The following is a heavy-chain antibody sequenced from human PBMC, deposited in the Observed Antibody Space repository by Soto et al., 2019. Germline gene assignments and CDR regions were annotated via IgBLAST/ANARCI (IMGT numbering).Heavy chain of an antibody. CDR3: ARRYSSSWYPLDY. J-gene: IGHJ4*02. CDR2: INHSGST. D-gene: IGHD6-13*01. Sequence: SETLSLTCAVYGGSFSGYYWSWICQPPGKGLEWIGEINHSGSTNYNPSLKSRVTISVDTSKNQFSLKLSSVTAADTAVYYCARRYSSSWYPLDYWGQGTLVTVSS. V-gene: IGHV4-34*01. CDR1: GGSFSGYY.